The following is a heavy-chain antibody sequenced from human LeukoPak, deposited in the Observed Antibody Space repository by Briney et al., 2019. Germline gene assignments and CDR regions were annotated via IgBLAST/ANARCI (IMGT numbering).Heavy chain of an antibody. CDR1: GFTFDDYA. CDR3: AKDFVGATLYYFDY. D-gene: IGHD1-26*01. V-gene: IGHV3-23*01. Sequence: GRSLRLSCAASGFTFDDYAMHWVRQGPGKGLEWFSGISGSGGDTYYADSVKGRFTISRDNSENTLYLQMNSLRADDTAVYYCAKDFVGATLYYFDYWGQGTLVTVSS. CDR2: ISGSGGDT. J-gene: IGHJ4*02.